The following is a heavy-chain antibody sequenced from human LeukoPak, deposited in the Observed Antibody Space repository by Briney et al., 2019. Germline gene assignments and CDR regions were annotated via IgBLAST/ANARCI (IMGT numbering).Heavy chain of an antibody. CDR1: GGSISSGSYY. D-gene: IGHD5-12*01. CDR2: MYTSGST. V-gene: IGHV4-61*02. J-gene: IGHJ5*02. Sequence: SQILSLTCTVSGGSISSGSYYWSWIRQPAGKGLEWIGRMYTSGSTNCNPSLKSRVTISVDTSKNQFSLKLSSVTAADTAVYYCARERYGGYRWFDPRGQGTLVTVSS. CDR3: ARERYGGYRWFDP.